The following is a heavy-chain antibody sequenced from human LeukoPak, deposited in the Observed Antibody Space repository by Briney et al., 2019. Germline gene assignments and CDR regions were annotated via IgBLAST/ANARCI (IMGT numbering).Heavy chain of an antibody. CDR1: GYTFTSYG. D-gene: IGHD3-22*01. Sequence: GASVKVSCKASGYTFTSYGISWVRQAPGQGLEWMGWISAYNGNTNYAQKLQGRVTMTTDTSTSTAYMELRSLRPDDTAVYYCAREGQWGYYDSSGYYYLAYWGQGTLVTVSS. V-gene: IGHV1-18*01. CDR2: ISAYNGNT. CDR3: AREGQWGYYDSSGYYYLAY. J-gene: IGHJ4*02.